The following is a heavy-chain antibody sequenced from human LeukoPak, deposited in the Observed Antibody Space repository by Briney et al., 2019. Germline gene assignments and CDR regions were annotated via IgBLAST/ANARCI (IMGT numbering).Heavy chain of an antibody. CDR1: GFTFTSFA. CDR2: ISGESGRT. D-gene: IGHD2-2*01. CDR3: AKDGRSNTPGC. J-gene: IGHJ4*02. V-gene: IGHV3-23*01. Sequence: GGSLRLSCAASGFTFTSFAMSWVRQAPGKGLEWVSSISGESGRTYYADSVKGRFTISRDNSKNTLYLQMNSLRVEDSAMFYCAKDGRSNTPGCWGQGTLVTVSS.